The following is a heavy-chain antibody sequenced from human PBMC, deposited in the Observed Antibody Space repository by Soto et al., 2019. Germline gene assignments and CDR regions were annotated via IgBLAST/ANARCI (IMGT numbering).Heavy chain of an antibody. CDR1: GGSISSSSYY. CDR2: IYYSGST. CDR3: ARQSITYPLNWFDP. V-gene: IGHV4-39*01. J-gene: IGHJ5*02. D-gene: IGHD3-10*01. Sequence: QLQLQESGPGLVKPSETLSLTCTVSGGSISSSSYYWGWIRQPPGKGLEWIGSIYYSGSTYYNPSLKSRVTISVDTSKNHFSLKLSSVTAADTAVYYCARQSITYPLNWFDPWGQGTLVTVSS.